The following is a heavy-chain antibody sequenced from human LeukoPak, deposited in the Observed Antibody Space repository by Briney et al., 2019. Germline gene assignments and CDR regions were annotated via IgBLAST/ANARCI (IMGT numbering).Heavy chain of an antibody. J-gene: IGHJ4*02. Sequence: GGSLRLSCTASEFTFSTYSMNWVRQAPGKGLEWVSYISSSSSTIYYADSVKGRFTISRDNAKDSVGLQMNSLRADDTAIYYCATYIIGPTIDYWGQGTLVTVSA. CDR1: EFTFSTYS. CDR2: ISSSSSTI. CDR3: ATYIIGPTIDY. D-gene: IGHD3-10*01. V-gene: IGHV3-48*04.